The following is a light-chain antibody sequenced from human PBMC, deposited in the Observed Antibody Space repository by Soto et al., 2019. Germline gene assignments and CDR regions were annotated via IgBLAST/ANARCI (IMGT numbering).Light chain of an antibody. Sequence: QSALTQPASVSGSPVQSITIYCPGTRNDIGDFNYISWYQQHPGEAPKLILYEGNIRPSEVSNRFSGSTSGNTASLTSSGLQTSDEATYLCSSYTNLNTVFFGGGTKVTVL. V-gene: IGLV2-14*03. CDR2: EGN. CDR1: RNDIGDFNY. J-gene: IGLJ2*01. CDR3: SSYTNLNTVF.